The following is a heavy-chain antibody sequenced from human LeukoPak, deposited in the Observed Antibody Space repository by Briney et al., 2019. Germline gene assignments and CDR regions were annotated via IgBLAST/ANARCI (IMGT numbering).Heavy chain of an antibody. Sequence: SETLSLTCTVSGGSISSGDYYWSWIRQPPGKGLEWIGEINHSGSTNYNPSLKSRVTISVDTSKNQFSLKLSSVTAADTAVYYCARQIAAANYFDYWGQGTLVTVSS. J-gene: IGHJ4*02. CDR2: INHSGST. CDR3: ARQIAAANYFDY. D-gene: IGHD6-13*01. V-gene: IGHV4-39*01. CDR1: GGSISSGDYY.